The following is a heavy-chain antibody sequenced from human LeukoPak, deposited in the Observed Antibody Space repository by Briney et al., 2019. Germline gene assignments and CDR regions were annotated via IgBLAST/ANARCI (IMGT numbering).Heavy chain of an antibody. CDR1: GFTFSSYA. Sequence: GGSLRLSCAPSGFTFSSYAMGWVRQAPGKGLEWVSDVSGSGTSTNYADSVKGRLTISRDNSKNTLYLQMNNLRAEDTAVYYCAKVGRASWAPYYFDYWGQGTLVTVSS. D-gene: IGHD2-2*01. V-gene: IGHV3-23*01. CDR3: AKVGRASWAPYYFDY. CDR2: VSGSGTST. J-gene: IGHJ4*02.